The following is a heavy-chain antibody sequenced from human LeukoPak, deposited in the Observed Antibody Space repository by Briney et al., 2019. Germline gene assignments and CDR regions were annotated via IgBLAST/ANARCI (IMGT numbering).Heavy chain of an antibody. CDR2: INAGNGNT. J-gene: IGHJ4*02. V-gene: IGHV1-3*01. CDR1: GYTFTSYA. CDR3: ARVGDSSGTLGY. D-gene: IGHD6-19*01. Sequence: ASVKVSCKASGYTFTSYAMHWVRQAPGQRLEWMGWINAGNGNTKYSQKFQGRVTITRDTSASTAYMELSNLRSEDTAVYYCARVGDSSGTLGYWGQGTLVTV.